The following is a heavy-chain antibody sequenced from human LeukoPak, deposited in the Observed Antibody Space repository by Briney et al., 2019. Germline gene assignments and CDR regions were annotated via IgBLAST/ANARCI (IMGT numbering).Heavy chain of an antibody. CDR2: IRQDGSEK. Sequence: GGSLRLTCEASGLTFSRDWMGWVRQAPGKGLEWVANIRQDGSEKYYVDSVKGRFTISRDNAKNSLYLQMNSLRAEDTAVYYCARGGYYDFWSGPYGGSRVWFDPWGQGTLVTVSS. CDR1: GLTFSRDW. V-gene: IGHV3-7*01. D-gene: IGHD3-3*01. J-gene: IGHJ5*02. CDR3: ARGGYYDFWSGPYGGSRVWFDP.